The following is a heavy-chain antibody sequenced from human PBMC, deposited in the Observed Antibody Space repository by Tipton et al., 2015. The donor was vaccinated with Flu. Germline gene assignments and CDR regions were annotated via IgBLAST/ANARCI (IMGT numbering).Heavy chain of an antibody. D-gene: IGHD6-13*01. J-gene: IGHJ5*02. Sequence: TLSLTCTVSGGSINNYFWTWMRQSAGKGLEWIGRIYSTGEVGYNPSLKSRVTMSVDTSKNHFSLETSSVTAADTAVYFCARGLRGGTAAAGYESWFDPWGQGSLVTVSS. V-gene: IGHV4-4*07. CDR2: IYSTGEV. CDR3: ARGLRGGTAAAGYESWFDP. CDR1: GGSINNYF.